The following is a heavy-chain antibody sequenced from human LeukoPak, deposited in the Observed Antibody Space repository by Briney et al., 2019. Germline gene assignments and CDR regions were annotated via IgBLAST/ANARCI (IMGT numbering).Heavy chain of an antibody. Sequence: GGSLRLSCAASGFTFSNAWMNWVRQAPGKGLEWVGRIKSKTDGGTTDHAAPVKGRLTISRDDSKNTQYLQMNSLKTEDTAVYYCTTSRPWNDDLDYWGQGTLVTVSS. CDR2: IKSKTDGGTT. J-gene: IGHJ4*02. CDR1: GFTFSNAW. V-gene: IGHV3-15*07. D-gene: IGHD1-1*01. CDR3: TTSRPWNDDLDY.